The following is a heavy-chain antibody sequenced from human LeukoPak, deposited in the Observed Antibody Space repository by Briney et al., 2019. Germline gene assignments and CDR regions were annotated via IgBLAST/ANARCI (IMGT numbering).Heavy chain of an antibody. CDR1: GFTFSSFG. D-gene: IGHD6-19*01. J-gene: IGHJ4*02. CDR3: SKGAGYRSSGWYFDY. V-gene: IGHV3-23*01. CDR2: ICDSGGRA. Sequence: GGSLRLSCAASGFTFSSFGMSWVLQAPGKGLEWVSDICDSGGRACYADSVKGRFTISRDNSKNTLYLQMNSLRAEDTAVYYCSKGAGYRSSGWYFDYWGQGTLVTVSS.